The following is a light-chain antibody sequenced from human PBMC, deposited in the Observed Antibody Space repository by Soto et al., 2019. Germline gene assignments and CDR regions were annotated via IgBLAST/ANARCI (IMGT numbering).Light chain of an antibody. Sequence: QSALTQPASVSGSPGQSITISCTGTSSDVGGYNYVSWYQQHPGKAPKLMIYEVSNRPSGVSNRFSGSKSGNTASLTISGLQXXXEAXYYCSSYTSSSPWVFGGGTKLTVL. CDR2: EVS. CDR1: SSDVGGYNY. V-gene: IGLV2-14*01. J-gene: IGLJ3*02. CDR3: SSYTSSSPWV.